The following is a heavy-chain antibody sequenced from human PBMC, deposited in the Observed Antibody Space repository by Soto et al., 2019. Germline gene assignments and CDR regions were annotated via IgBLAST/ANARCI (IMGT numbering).Heavy chain of an antibody. CDR2: IYYSGCT. Sequence: SETLSLTCTVSGGSISSSSYYWGWIRQPPGKGLEWIGRIYYSGCTYYNPSLKSRVTISVDTSKNQFSLKLSSVTAADTAVYDCARQYYYDSSGYYLDYWGQGTLVTVSS. CDR1: GGSISSSSYY. CDR3: ARQYYYDSSGYYLDY. V-gene: IGHV4-39*01. D-gene: IGHD3-22*01. J-gene: IGHJ4*02.